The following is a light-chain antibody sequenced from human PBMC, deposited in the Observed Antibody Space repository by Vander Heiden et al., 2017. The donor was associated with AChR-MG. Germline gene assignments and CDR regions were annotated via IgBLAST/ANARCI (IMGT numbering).Light chain of an antibody. V-gene: IGKV3-20*01. CDR1: QGISNNF. CDR3: QQYGTTPPT. CDR2: GVS. Sequence: ELVFTQPPGTLSLSPGERPTLSCRASQGISNNFLAWYQRKPGQPPRLLIYGVSTRATDIPDRFSGSGSGTDFTLTISGLEPEDFAVYYCQQYGTTPPTFGPGTQVDFK. J-gene: IGKJ3*01.